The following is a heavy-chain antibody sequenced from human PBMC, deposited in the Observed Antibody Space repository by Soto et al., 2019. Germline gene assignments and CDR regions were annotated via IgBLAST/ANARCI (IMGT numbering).Heavy chain of an antibody. Sequence: AGSLRLSCAASGFTFSSYSMNWVRQAPGKGLEWVSSISSSSSYIYYADSVKGRFTISRDNAKSSLYLQMNSLRAEDTAVYYCARDKNIVATIGMNWFDPWGQGTLVTVCS. D-gene: IGHD5-12*01. CDR2: ISSSSSYI. CDR3: ARDKNIVATIGMNWFDP. CDR1: GFTFSSYS. V-gene: IGHV3-21*01. J-gene: IGHJ5*02.